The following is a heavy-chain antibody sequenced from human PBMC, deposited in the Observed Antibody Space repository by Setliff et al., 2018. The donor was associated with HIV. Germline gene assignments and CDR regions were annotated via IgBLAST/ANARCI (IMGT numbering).Heavy chain of an antibody. CDR2: IYYSGST. J-gene: IGHJ6*02. CDR3: ARDGGSGYDPSNYYYYGMDV. V-gene: IGHV4-59*11. CDR1: GGSISSHY. Sequence: SETLSLTCTVSGGSISSHYWSWIRQPPGKGLEWIGSIYYSGSTNYNPSLKSRVTISVDTSKNQFSLKLSSVSAADTAVYYCARDGGSGYDPSNYYYYGMDVWGQGTTVTVSS. D-gene: IGHD5-12*01.